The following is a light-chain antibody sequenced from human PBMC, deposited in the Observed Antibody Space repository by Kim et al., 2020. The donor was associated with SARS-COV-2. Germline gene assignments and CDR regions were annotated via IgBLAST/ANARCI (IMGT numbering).Light chain of an antibody. V-gene: IGLV3-1*01. CDR1: KLGDKY. CDR3: QAWDSSTVV. Sequence: SYELTQPPSVSVSPGQTASITCSGDKLGDKYACWCQQKPGQSPVMVIYQDNKRPSGIPERFSGSNSGNTATLTISGTQAMDEADYYCQAWDSSTVVFGGG. J-gene: IGLJ2*01. CDR2: QDN.